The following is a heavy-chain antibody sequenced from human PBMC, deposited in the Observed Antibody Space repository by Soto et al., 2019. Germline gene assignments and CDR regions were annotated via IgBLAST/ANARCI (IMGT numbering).Heavy chain of an antibody. V-gene: IGHV1-18*01. Sequence: SAEVSFRASGYTFTSYGISWVRQAPGQGLEWMGWISAYNANTNYAQKLQGRVTMTTDTSTSTAYMELRSLRSDDTAVYFCARDRLGATGDYWGQGTLVTVSS. D-gene: IGHD1-26*01. CDR2: ISAYNANT. CDR1: GYTFTSYG. CDR3: ARDRLGATGDY. J-gene: IGHJ4*02.